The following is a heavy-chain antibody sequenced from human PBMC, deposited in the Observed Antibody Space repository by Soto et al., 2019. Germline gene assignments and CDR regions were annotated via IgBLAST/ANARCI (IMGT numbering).Heavy chain of an antibody. J-gene: IGHJ4*02. Sequence: QVQLVESGGGVVQPGRSLRLSCAASGFTFSSYAMHWVRQAPGKGLEWVAVISYDGSNKYYADSVKGRFTISRDNSKNTLYLQMNRLRAEDTAVYYCARGLGYCSGGSCYLDYWGQGTLVTVSS. CDR2: ISYDGSNK. CDR3: ARGLGYCSGGSCYLDY. CDR1: GFTFSSYA. V-gene: IGHV3-30-3*01. D-gene: IGHD2-15*01.